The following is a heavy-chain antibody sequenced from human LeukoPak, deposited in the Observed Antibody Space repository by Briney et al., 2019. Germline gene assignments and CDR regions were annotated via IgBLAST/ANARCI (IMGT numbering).Heavy chain of an antibody. CDR1: GGSVSSGNYC. CDR2: IYYSGST. CDR3: ARARKGGADHFDY. D-gene: IGHD2-21*02. V-gene: IGHV4-61*01. J-gene: IGHJ4*02. Sequence: SETLSLTCTVSGGSVSSGNYCWGWIRQPPGKGLDWIGDIYYSGSTNYNPSLKSRVTISVDTSKNQFSLKLTSVTAADTAVYYCARARKGGADHFDYWGQGTLVTVSS.